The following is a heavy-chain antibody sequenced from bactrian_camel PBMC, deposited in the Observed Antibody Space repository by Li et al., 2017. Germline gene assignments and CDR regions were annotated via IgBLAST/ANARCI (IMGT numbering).Heavy chain of an antibody. CDR3: AARRYALYGSIDCLTAANYNY. V-gene: IGHV3S6*01. Sequence: QVQLVESGGGSVQAGGSLKLSCAASGSDFNPNCMVVGWFRQVPGKEREGVASIDGDGNPTYGDSVKGRFTISKDNAGNTLYLQMNSLKVEDTGVYYCAARRYALYGSIDCLTAANYNYWGQGTQVTVS. D-gene: IGHD2*01. CDR2: IDGDGNPT. CDR1: GSDFNPNC. J-gene: IGHJ4*01.